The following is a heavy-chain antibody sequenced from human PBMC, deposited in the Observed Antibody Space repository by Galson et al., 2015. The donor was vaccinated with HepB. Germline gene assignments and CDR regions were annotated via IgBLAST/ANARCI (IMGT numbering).Heavy chain of an antibody. CDR3: ARDVVVVAAMWESWGMDV. D-gene: IGHD2-15*01. CDR2: ISSSSSYI. CDR1: GFTFSSYS. J-gene: IGHJ6*02. Sequence: SLRLSCAASGFTFSSYSMNWVRQAPGKGLEWVSSISSSSSYIYYADSVKGRFTISRDNAKNSLYLQMNSLRAEDTAVYYCARDVVVVAAMWESWGMDVWGQGTTVTVSS. V-gene: IGHV3-21*01.